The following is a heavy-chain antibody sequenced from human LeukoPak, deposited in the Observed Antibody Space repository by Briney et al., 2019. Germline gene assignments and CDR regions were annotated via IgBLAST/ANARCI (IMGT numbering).Heavy chain of an antibody. Sequence: SETLSLTCTVSGGSISSYYWSWIRQPPGKGLEWIGYIYYSGSTNYNPSLKSRVTISVDTSKNQFSLKLSSVTAADTAVYYCARVKGGWLQLPDYWGQGTLVTVSS. CDR3: ARVKGGWLQLPDY. CDR1: GGSISSYY. D-gene: IGHD5-24*01. CDR2: IYYSGST. J-gene: IGHJ4*02. V-gene: IGHV4-59*08.